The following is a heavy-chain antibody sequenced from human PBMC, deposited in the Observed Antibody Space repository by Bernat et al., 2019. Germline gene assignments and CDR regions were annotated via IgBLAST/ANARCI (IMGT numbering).Heavy chain of an antibody. CDR3: ARQAVAGNIDY. V-gene: IGHV4-39*01. CDR1: GGSISSSSYY. Sequence: QLQLQESGPGLVKPSETLSLTCTVSGGSISSSSYYWGWIRQPPGKGLEWIGSIYYSGSTYYNPSLKSRVTISVDTSKNQFSLELSSVTAAETAVYYCARQAVAGNIDYWGQGTLVTVSS. J-gene: IGHJ4*02. D-gene: IGHD6-19*01. CDR2: IYYSGST.